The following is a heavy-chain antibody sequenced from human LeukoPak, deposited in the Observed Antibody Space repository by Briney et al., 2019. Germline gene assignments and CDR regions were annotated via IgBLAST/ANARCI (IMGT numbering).Heavy chain of an antibody. CDR2: ISSSSSYI. J-gene: IGHJ4*02. D-gene: IGHD3-22*01. Sequence: GSLRLSCAASGFTFSSYSMNWVRQAPGKGLEWVSSISSSSSYIYYADSVKGRFTISRDNAKNSLYLQMNSLRAEDTAVYYCARGSKDSSGYPFDYWGQGTLVTVSS. V-gene: IGHV3-21*01. CDR1: GFTFSSYS. CDR3: ARGSKDSSGYPFDY.